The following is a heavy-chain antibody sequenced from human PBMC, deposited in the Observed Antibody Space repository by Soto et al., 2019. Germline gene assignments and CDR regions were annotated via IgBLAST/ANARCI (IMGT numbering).Heavy chain of an antibody. CDR1: GFIASSYY. J-gene: IGHJ6*02. D-gene: IGHD6-19*01. CDR3: ARGGRDDSSWRYPDAYAWDV. V-gene: IGHV3-53*01. CDR2: IYSGGTT. Sequence: EAPLVESGGGLIRGLIQPGGSLRLSCAASGFIASSYYMSWVRQAPGKGLEWVSLIYSGGTTYYADSVKGRFTISRDESKNSLSLQMNDLGAEDTAVYYGARGGRDDSSWRYPDAYAWDVWGQGTTVTVSS.